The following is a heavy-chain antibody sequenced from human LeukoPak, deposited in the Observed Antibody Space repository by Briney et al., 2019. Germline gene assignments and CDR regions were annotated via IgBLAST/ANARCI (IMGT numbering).Heavy chain of an antibody. CDR1: GGSISSYY. CDR3: ARSFFEYSSSSHYFDY. Sequence: SETLSLTCTVSGGSISSYYWSWIRQPPGKGLEWIGYAYYSGSTNYNPSLKSRVTISVDTSKNQFSLKLSSVTAADTAVYYCARSFFEYSSSSHYFDYWGQGTLVTVSS. J-gene: IGHJ4*02. D-gene: IGHD6-6*01. V-gene: IGHV4-59*01. CDR2: AYYSGST.